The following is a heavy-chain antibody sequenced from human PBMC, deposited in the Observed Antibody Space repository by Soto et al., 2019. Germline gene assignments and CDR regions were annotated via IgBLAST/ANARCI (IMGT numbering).Heavy chain of an antibody. V-gene: IGHV4-30-4*01. CDR1: GDSISRFDYY. CDR3: ARVSWSRSPKFDY. D-gene: IGHD2-15*01. J-gene: IGHJ4*02. CDR2: ISYSGST. Sequence: QVQLQESGPGLVKPSQTLSLTCSVSGDSISRFDYYWTWIRQPPGKGLEWIGYISYSGSTYYNPSLKGRLTMLVDPSKIQFSLDLRSVTAADTAVYYCARVSWSRSPKFDYLGQGTLVTVSS.